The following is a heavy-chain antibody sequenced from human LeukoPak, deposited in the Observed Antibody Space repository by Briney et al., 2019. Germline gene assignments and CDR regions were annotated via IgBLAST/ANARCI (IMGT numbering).Heavy chain of an antibody. CDR3: ARVSRTTGSSIPLCVY. CDR2: INHSGGTI. V-gene: IGHV3-48*03. D-gene: IGHD1-1*01. Sequence: GGSLSFSCAASGFTTSCYEITGLRQAPGKGLEWLLYINHSGGTIYYADSVQGRFTISRDNAKNSLYLQMDNLRAEDTAVYYCARVSRTTGSSIPLCVYWVRRSLVTVSS. J-gene: IGHJ4*02. CDR1: GFTTSCYE.